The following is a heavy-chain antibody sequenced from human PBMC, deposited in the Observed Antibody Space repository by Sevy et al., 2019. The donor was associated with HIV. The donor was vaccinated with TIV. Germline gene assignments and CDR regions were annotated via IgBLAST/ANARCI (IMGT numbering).Heavy chain of an antibody. V-gene: IGHV1-69*13. CDR3: ARGGGSSSRFDP. CDR2: IIPIFGTA. Sequence: ASVKVSCKASGGTFSSYAISWVRQAPGQGLEWMGGIIPIFGTANYAQKFQGRVTITADESTSTAYMELSSLRSEDTAVYYCARGGGSSSRFDPWGQGTLVTVSS. J-gene: IGHJ5*02. CDR1: GGTFSSYA. D-gene: IGHD1-26*01.